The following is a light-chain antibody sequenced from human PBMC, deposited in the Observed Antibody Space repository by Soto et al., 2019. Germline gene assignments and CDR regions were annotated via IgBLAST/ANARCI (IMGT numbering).Light chain of an antibody. J-gene: IGKJ1*01. CDR3: QQYKSYLRK. V-gene: IGKV1-5*01. Sequence: DIQMTPSPSTLSASVVDRVTITCRASQTISSWLAWYQQKPGKAPKLLIYAASTLESGVSSRFSGRGSGTEFTLTINSLQPEDFATYYCQQYKSYLRKFGQGTKGDIK. CDR2: AAS. CDR1: QTISSW.